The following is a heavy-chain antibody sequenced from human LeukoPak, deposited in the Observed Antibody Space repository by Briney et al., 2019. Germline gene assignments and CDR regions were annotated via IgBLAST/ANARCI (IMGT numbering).Heavy chain of an antibody. V-gene: IGHV3-48*02. D-gene: IGHD3-16*01. J-gene: IGHJ1*01. CDR2: ISITGNTM. CDR3: ARDQGRPYYALFQD. Sequence: GGSLRLSCAASGFTFSSYSMNWVRQAPGKGLDWVSYISITGNTMYYADSVKGRFTISRDNAENSLYLQMNSLRDEDTAVYYCARDQGRPYYALFQDWGQGTLVTVSS. CDR1: GFTFSSYS.